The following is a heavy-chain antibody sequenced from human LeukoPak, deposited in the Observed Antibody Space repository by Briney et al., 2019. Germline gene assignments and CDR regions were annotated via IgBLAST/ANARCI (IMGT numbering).Heavy chain of an antibody. J-gene: IGHJ6*02. CDR1: GGSISSGGYS. CDR3: ARDYDYVWGTSLRHGGMDV. D-gene: IGHD3-16*01. Sequence: SQTLSLTCTVSGGSISSGGYSWSWIRQHPGKGLERIGYIYYSGSTYYNPSLKSRVTISVDTSKNQFSLKLSSVTAADTAVYYCARDYDYVWGTSLRHGGMDVWGQGTTVTVSS. V-gene: IGHV4-31*03. CDR2: IYYSGST.